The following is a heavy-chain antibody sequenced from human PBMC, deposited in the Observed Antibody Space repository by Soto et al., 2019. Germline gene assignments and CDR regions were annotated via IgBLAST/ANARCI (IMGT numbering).Heavy chain of an antibody. CDR2: IIPIFGSP. J-gene: IGHJ6*02. CDR1: GGTLRSHG. CDR3: AGTVKIPYYHGMDV. Sequence: QVQLVQSGAEVKKPGFSVRVSCKASGGTLRSHGINWVRQAPGQGLEWVGGIIPIFGSPRYAQKFQGRVTITADESSITAYMELSSLRSEDTAVYYCAGTVKIPYYHGMDVWGQGTTVTVSS. V-gene: IGHV1-69*01. D-gene: IGHD4-4*01.